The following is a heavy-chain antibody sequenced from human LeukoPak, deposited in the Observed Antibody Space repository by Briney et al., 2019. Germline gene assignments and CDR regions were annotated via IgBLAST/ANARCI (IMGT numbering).Heavy chain of an antibody. J-gene: IGHJ4*02. CDR2: ISSSSSYI. CDR3: ARDRGWLQGIDFDY. V-gene: IGHV3-21*01. CDR1: GFTFSSYS. Sequence: GGSLRLSCAASGFTFSSYSMNWVHQAPGKGLEWVSSISSSSSYIYYADSVKGRFTISRDNAKNSLYLQMNSLRAEDTAVYYCARDRGWLQGIDFDYWGQGTLVTVSS. D-gene: IGHD5-12*01.